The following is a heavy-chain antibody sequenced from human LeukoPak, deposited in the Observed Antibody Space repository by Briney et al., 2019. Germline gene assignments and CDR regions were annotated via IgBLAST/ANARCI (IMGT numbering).Heavy chain of an antibody. CDR2: ISRTSEYI. CDR3: GGGGDFDY. J-gene: IGHJ4*02. V-gene: IGHV3-21*01. Sequence: GGSLRLSCAASGFSFSIYFMTWVRQAPGKGLEWVSSISRTSEYIHYAESVRGRFAISRDNAKNSVYLQMNGLSAEDTAVYFCGGGGDFDYWGQGILVTVSA. CDR1: GFSFSIYF. D-gene: IGHD3-16*01.